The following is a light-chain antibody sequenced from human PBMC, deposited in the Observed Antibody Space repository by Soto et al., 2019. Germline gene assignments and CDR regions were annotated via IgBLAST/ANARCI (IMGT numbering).Light chain of an antibody. CDR1: SSDVGAYDY. J-gene: IGLJ1*01. CDR3: SSYTTSSSYV. CDR2: DVT. Sequence: QSALAQPPSASGSPGQSVTISCTGTSSDVGAYDYVSWYQQHPGKAPKLMIYDVTSRPSGVSYRFSGSKSGNTASLTISGLQAEDEADYYCSSYTTSSSYVFGTGTKVTVL. V-gene: IGLV2-14*01.